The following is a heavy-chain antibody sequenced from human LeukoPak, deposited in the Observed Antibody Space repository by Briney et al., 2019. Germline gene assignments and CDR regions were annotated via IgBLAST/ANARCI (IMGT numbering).Heavy chain of an antibody. D-gene: IGHD3-10*01. J-gene: IGHJ4*02. Sequence: GGSLRLSCAASGFTFSNHGMNWVRQAPGKGLEWVSGISPSGDITYYADSVKGRFTISRDNSKNTLYLEVISLAAEDTAVYYCAKDDAWLRFGEWSQGTLVTVSS. CDR3: AKDDAWLRFGE. CDR1: GFTFSNHG. CDR2: ISPSGDIT. V-gene: IGHV3-23*01.